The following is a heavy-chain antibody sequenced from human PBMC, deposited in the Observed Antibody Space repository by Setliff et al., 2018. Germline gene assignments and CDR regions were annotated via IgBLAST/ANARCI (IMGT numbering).Heavy chain of an antibody. V-gene: IGHV4-34*01. J-gene: IGHJ4*02. D-gene: IGHD6-19*01. CDR3: ARAPVGDRNGLFDS. Sequence: SETLSLTCAVYGGSFSGYYWSWIRQPPGKGLEWIGEINHSGSTNYNPSLKSRVTISVDTSKNQFSLKLSSVTAADTAVYYCARAPVGDRNGLFDSWGQGTLVTVPQ. CDR1: GGSFSGYY. CDR2: INHSGST.